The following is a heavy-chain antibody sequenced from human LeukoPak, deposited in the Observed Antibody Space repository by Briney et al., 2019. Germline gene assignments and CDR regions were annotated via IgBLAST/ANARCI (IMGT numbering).Heavy chain of an antibody. CDR2: IIPIFGTA. J-gene: IGHJ4*02. CDR1: GGTFSSYA. Sequence: ASVKVSCKASGGTFSSYAISWVRQAPGQGLEWMGGIIPIFGTANYAQKFQGRVTITADESTSTAYMELSSLGSEDTAVYYCARGDIVVVPGGPAYHFDYWGQGTLVTVSS. D-gene: IGHD2-2*01. CDR3: ARGDIVVVPGGPAYHFDY. V-gene: IGHV1-69*13.